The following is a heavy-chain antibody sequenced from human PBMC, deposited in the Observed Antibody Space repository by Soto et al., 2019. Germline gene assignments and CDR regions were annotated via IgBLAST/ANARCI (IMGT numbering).Heavy chain of an antibody. J-gene: IGHJ6*02. D-gene: IGHD3-10*01. CDR3: ARGATYYYGSGSYYSHYYYYGMDV. V-gene: IGHV4-31*03. Sequence: SETLSLTCTVSGGSISSGGYYWSWIRQHPGKGLEWIGYIYYSGSTYYNPSLKSRVTISVDTSKNQFSLKLSSVTAADTALYYCARGATYYYGSGSYYSHYYYYGMDVWGQGTTVTVSS. CDR1: GGSISSGGYY. CDR2: IYYSGST.